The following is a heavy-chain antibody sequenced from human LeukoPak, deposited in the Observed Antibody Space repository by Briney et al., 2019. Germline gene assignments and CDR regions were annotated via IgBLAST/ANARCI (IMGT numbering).Heavy chain of an antibody. V-gene: IGHV3-74*01. CDR2: INSDGSST. Sequence: GGSLRLSCAASGFTFSSSWMHWVRQAPGKGLVWVSHINSDGSSTAYADSVKGRFTISRDNAKKTLYLQMNSLSAEDTAVYYCAKGPQGTYYYYMDVWGKGTTVTVSS. CDR1: GFTFSSSW. CDR3: AKGPQGTYYYYMDV. J-gene: IGHJ6*03. D-gene: IGHD1-1*01.